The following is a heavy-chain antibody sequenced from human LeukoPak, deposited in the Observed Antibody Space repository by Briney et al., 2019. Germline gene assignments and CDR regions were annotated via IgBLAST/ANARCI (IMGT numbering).Heavy chain of an antibody. CDR3: AGVRIAAAGTEGYFDY. Sequence: PSETLSLTCAVYGGSFSGYYWSWIRQPPGKGLEWIGKINHSGSTNYNPSLKSRVTISVDTSKNQFSLKLSSVTAADTAVYYCAGVRIAAAGTEGYFDYWGQGTLVTVSS. D-gene: IGHD6-13*01. V-gene: IGHV4-34*01. J-gene: IGHJ4*02. CDR1: GGSFSGYY. CDR2: INHSGST.